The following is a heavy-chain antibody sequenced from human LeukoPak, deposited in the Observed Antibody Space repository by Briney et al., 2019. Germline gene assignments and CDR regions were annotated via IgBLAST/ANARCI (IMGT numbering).Heavy chain of an antibody. V-gene: IGHV4-59*01. CDR1: GDSISTYY. D-gene: IGHD3-9*01. J-gene: IGHJ6*02. Sequence: SETLSLTCTVSGDSISTYYWSWVRQPPGKGLEWIGYIYYGGNTNYNPSLKSRVTISVDTSKNQFSLKLSSVTAVDTAVYYCARDNDISRGFYYAMDVRGQGTTVTVSS. CDR3: ARDNDISRGFYYAMDV. CDR2: IYYGGNT.